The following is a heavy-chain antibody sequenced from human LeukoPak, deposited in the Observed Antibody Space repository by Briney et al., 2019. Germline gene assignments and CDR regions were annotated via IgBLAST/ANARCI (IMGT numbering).Heavy chain of an antibody. D-gene: IGHD3-3*01. Sequence: GGSLRLSCAAPGFIFSIYSMNWVRQAPGKRLEWVSSISSSSSYIYYADSVKGRFTISRDNAKNSLYLQMNSLRAEDTAVYYCARANDFWSGYSKVYLDYWGQGTLVTVSS. J-gene: IGHJ4*02. CDR3: ARANDFWSGYSKVYLDY. CDR2: ISSSSSYI. V-gene: IGHV3-21*01. CDR1: GFIFSIYS.